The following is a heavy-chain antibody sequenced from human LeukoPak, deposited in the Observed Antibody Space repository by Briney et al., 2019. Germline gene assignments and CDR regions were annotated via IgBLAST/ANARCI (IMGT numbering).Heavy chain of an antibody. D-gene: IGHD6-19*01. CDR3: AKDVAPYSSGWSIFDY. Sequence: TGGSLRLSCAASGFTFSSYGMHWVRQAPGKGLEWVAVISYDGSNKYYADSVKGRFTISRDNSKNTLYLQMNSLRAEDTAVYYCAKDVAPYSSGWSIFDYWGQGTLVTVSS. V-gene: IGHV3-30*18. CDR1: GFTFSSYG. CDR2: ISYDGSNK. J-gene: IGHJ4*02.